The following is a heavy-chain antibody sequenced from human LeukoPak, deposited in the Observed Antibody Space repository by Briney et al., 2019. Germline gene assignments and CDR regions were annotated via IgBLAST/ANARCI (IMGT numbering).Heavy chain of an antibody. J-gene: IGHJ4*02. CDR3: AREFSDYVWGSYRPPDY. D-gene: IGHD3-16*02. V-gene: IGHV3-74*01. CDR1: GFTFSSYW. Sequence: GGSLRLSCAASGFTFSSYWMHWVCQAPGKRLVWVSRINSDGSSTSYADSVKGRFTISRDNAKNTLYLQMNSLRAEDTAVYYCAREFSDYVWGSYRPPDYWGQGTQVTVSS. CDR2: INSDGSST.